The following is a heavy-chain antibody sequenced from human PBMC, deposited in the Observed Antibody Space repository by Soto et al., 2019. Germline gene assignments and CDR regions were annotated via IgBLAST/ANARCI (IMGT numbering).Heavy chain of an antibody. Sequence: EVQLLESGGGLVQPGGSLRLSCAASGFTFSTYAMSWVRQAPGKGLEWVSAISGSGGNTYYADSVKGRFTISRDTSKNTPYLQMNSRSAEDTAVYYCAKRAEYLSSSNFYYMDVWGKGTTVTVSS. CDR3: AKRAEYLSSSNFYYMDV. CDR2: ISGSGGNT. CDR1: GFTFSTYA. V-gene: IGHV3-23*01. J-gene: IGHJ6*03. D-gene: IGHD6-6*01.